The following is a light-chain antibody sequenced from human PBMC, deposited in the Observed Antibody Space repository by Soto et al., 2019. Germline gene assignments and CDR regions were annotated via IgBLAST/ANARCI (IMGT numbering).Light chain of an antibody. CDR1: SSDVGVHNF. Sequence: QSALTQPASVSGSPGQSISISCTGTSSDVGVHNFVSWYQQYPGKAPKVLIYGVTNRPSGVSNRFSGSKSGNTASLTISGLQAEGEADYYCSSYTTSFTWVFGGGTKLTVL. J-gene: IGLJ3*02. CDR2: GVT. CDR3: SSYTTSFTWV. V-gene: IGLV2-14*01.